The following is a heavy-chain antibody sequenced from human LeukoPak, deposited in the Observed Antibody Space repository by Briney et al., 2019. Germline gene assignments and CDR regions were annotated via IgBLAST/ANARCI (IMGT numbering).Heavy chain of an antibody. Sequence: GGSLRLSCAASGFTFDDYAMHWVRQAPGKGLEWVSGISWNSGSIGYADSVKGRFTISRDNAKNSLYLQMNSLRAEDTALYYCAKDILATVTADWYFDLWGRGTLVTVSS. J-gene: IGHJ2*01. CDR1: GFTFDDYA. V-gene: IGHV3-9*01. CDR2: ISWNSGSI. CDR3: AKDILATVTADWYFDL. D-gene: IGHD4-17*01.